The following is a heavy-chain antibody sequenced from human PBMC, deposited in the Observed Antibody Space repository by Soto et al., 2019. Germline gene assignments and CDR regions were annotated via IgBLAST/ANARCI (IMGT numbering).Heavy chain of an antibody. V-gene: IGHV1-2*04. Sequence: ASVKVSCKASGYTFTGQYIHWVRQAPGQGLEWMGWINPNSGGTNYAQKFQGWVTMTRDTSISTAYMELSRLRSDDTAVYYCARGCCSRTSRHFDYWGQGTLVTVSS. CDR2: INPNSGGT. J-gene: IGHJ4*02. D-gene: IGHD2-2*01. CDR3: ARGCCSRTSRHFDY. CDR1: GYTFTGQY.